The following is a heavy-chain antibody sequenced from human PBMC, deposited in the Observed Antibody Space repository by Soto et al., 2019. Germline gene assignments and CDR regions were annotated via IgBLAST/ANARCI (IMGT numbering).Heavy chain of an antibody. CDR2: IYYSGST. V-gene: IGHV4-31*03. CDR1: GGSISSGGYY. J-gene: IGHJ5*02. D-gene: IGHD2-15*01. CDR3: ARDRYCSGGSCYGWFDP. Sequence: QVQLQESGPGLVKPSQTLSLTCTVSGGSISSGGYYWSWIRQHPGKGLEWIGYIYYSGSTYYNPSLKSRVTISVDTSKNQLSLKLSSVTAADTAVYYCARDRYCSGGSCYGWFDPWGQGTLVTVSS.